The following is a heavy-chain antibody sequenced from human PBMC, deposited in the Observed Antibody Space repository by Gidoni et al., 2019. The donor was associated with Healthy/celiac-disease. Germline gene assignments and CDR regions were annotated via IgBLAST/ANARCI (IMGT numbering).Heavy chain of an antibody. V-gene: IGHV3-30-3*01. D-gene: IGHD3-22*01. J-gene: IGHJ6*02. Sequence: QVQLVESGGGVVQPGRSLSLAGAASGFTFSSYAMLWARQDPGKGLEWVAVISYDGSNKYSADSVKGRFTISRDNSKNTLYLQMNSLRAEDTAVYYCARDLPYYYDSSGYSGYYYYYYGMDVWGQGTTVTVSS. CDR3: ARDLPYYYDSSGYSGYYYYYYGMDV. CDR1: GFTFSSYA. CDR2: ISYDGSNK.